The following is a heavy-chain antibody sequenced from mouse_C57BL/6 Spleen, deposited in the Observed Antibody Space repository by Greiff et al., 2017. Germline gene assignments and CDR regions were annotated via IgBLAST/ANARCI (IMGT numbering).Heavy chain of an antibody. CDR2: ISSGGSYT. CDR3: ARHHMMTTTDEGYYFDY. CDR1: GFTFSSYG. J-gene: IGHJ2*01. D-gene: IGHD2-4*01. Sequence: EVHLVESGGDLVKPGGSLKLSCAASGFTFSSYGMSWVRQTPDKRLEWVATISSGGSYTYYPDSVKGRFTISRDNAKNTLYLQMSRLKSEDTAMYYCARHHMMTTTDEGYYFDYWGQGTTLTVSS. V-gene: IGHV5-6*01.